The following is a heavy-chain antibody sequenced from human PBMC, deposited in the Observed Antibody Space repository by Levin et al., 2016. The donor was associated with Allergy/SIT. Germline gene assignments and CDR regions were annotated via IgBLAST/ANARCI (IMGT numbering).Heavy chain of an antibody. D-gene: IGHD2/OR15-2a*01. CDR2: ISTFNGNT. J-gene: IGHJ6*02. CDR3: ARSLFLQSPKARGYYYYGMDV. V-gene: IGHV1-18*01. Sequence: ASVKVSCKASGYMFTSHGISWVRQVPGQGLEWMGWISTFNGNTNYAPKLQDRVTMTTDTSTSTAYMEVRSLTSDDTAVYYCARSLFLQSPKARGYYYYGMDVWGQGTTVTVSS. CDR1: GYMFTSHG.